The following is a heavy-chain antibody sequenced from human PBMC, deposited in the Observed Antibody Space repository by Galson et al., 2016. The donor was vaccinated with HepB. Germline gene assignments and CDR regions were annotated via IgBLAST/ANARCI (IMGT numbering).Heavy chain of an antibody. CDR2: IHYSGST. D-gene: IGHD2-2*01. Sequence: ETLSLTCTVSGGSVSSGNYYWTWIRQPPGKGLEWIAYIHYSGSTIYNPSLKSRVTISADKSKNQLSLNLTSVTAADTAVYYCAKSTGLPAWTVDPWGQGTLVTVSS. V-gene: IGHV4-61*01. CDR1: GGSVSSGNYY. J-gene: IGHJ5*02. CDR3: AKSTGLPAWTVDP.